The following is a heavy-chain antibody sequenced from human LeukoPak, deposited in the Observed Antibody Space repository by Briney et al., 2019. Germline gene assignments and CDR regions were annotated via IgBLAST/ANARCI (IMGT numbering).Heavy chain of an antibody. D-gene: IGHD3-22*01. J-gene: IGHJ3*02. CDR1: GGSISSSSYY. V-gene: IGHV4-39*07. CDR2: IYHSGST. CDR3: ASDRYYYDSRTHYSAFDI. Sequence: SETLSLTCTVSGGSISSSSYYWGWIRQPPGKGLEWIGSIYHSGSTYYNPSLKSRVTISVDTSKNQFSLKLSSVTAADTAVYYCASDRYYYDSRTHYSAFDIWGQGTLVTVS.